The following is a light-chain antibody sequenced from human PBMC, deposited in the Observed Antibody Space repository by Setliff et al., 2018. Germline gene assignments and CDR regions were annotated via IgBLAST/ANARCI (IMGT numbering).Light chain of an antibody. J-gene: IGLJ1*01. V-gene: IGLV2-14*03. Sequence: SVLTQPASVSGSPGQSITISCTGSSSDVGAYDYVSWYQHHPGRAPKFMIYDVSKRPSGVSNRFSGSKSGNTASLTISGLQAEDEADYYCFSYTSSSSYVFGSGTKVTVL. CDR1: SSDVGAYDY. CDR2: DVS. CDR3: FSYTSSSSYV.